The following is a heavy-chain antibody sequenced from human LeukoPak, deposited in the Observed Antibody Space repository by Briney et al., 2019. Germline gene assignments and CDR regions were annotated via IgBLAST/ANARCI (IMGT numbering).Heavy chain of an antibody. CDR3: ARAVLLEYNWNDGGDYGMDV. J-gene: IGHJ6*02. Sequence: PSETLSLACTVSGGSISSYYWSWIRQPPGKGLEWIGYIYYSGSTNYNPSLKSRVTISVDTSKNQFSLKLSSVTAADTAVYYCARAVLLEYNWNDGGDYGMDVWGQGTTVTVSS. CDR1: GGSISSYY. CDR2: IYYSGST. V-gene: IGHV4-59*01. D-gene: IGHD1-20*01.